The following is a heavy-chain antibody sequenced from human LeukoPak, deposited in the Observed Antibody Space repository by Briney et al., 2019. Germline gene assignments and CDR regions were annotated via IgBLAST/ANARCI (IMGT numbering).Heavy chain of an antibody. V-gene: IGHV1-69*05. CDR3: AIDQSDLYYERGGYGY. Sequence: PSVKVSCKASGGSFSSYAISWVRQAPGQGLEWMGRIIPIFGTANYAQKFLGRVTITTDQSTSTAYMELSSLRSEDTAVYYWAIDQSDLYYERGGYGYWGQGTLVTVSS. CDR2: IIPIFGTA. CDR1: GGSFSSYA. J-gene: IGHJ4*02. D-gene: IGHD3-22*01.